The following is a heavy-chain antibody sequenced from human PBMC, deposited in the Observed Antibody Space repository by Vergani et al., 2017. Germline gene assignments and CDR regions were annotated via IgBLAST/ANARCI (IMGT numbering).Heavy chain of an antibody. CDR2: IWYDGSNK. J-gene: IGHJ4*02. V-gene: IGHV3-33*01. Sequence: QVQLVESGGGVVQPGRSLRLSCAASRFTFSSYGMHWVRQAPGKGLEWVAVIWYDGSNKYYADSVKGRFTISRDNSKNTLYLQLNSLRAEDTAVYYCARDPTLAPYVDYWGQGTLVTVSS. CDR1: RFTFSSYG. CDR3: ARDPTLAPYVDY.